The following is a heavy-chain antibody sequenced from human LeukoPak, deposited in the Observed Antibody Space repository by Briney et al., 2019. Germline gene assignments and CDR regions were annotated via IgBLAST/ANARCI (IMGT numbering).Heavy chain of an antibody. Sequence: ASVKVSCKASGYTFTGYYMHWVRQAPGQGLEWMGWINPNSGGTNYAQKFQGRVTMTRDMSNSTAYMELSRLRSDDTAMYYCARDRGYSSSSSDYWGQGTLVTVSS. V-gene: IGHV1-2*02. CDR3: ARDRGYSSSSSDY. J-gene: IGHJ4*02. CDR2: INPNSGGT. CDR1: GYTFTGYY. D-gene: IGHD6-13*01.